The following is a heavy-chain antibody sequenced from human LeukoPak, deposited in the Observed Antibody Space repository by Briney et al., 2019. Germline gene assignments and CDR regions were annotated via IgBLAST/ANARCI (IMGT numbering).Heavy chain of an antibody. CDR3: ARVYSSTHNWFDT. Sequence: ASETLSLTCTVSGGSITTTSYFWAWIRQPPGGGLEWIASIYYSGTTYYNSSLKGRVTISVETSKNHFSLKLSSVTAADTALYYCARVYSSTHNWFDTWGQGTQVTVSS. CDR1: GGSITTTSYF. V-gene: IGHV4-39*07. J-gene: IGHJ5*02. CDR2: IYYSGTT. D-gene: IGHD2-2*01.